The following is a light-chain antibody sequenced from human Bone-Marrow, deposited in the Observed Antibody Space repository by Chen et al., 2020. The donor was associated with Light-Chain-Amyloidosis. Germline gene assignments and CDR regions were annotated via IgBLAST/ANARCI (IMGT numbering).Light chain of an antibody. CDR1: NIGSTS. Sequence: SYVLTQTSSVSVAPGQTATIACGGNNIGSTSVHWYQQTPGPAPLLFVYDDSDRPSGIPGRLSGSYAGNTATLTISRVAAGDEADYYCPVWDRSSDRPVFGGGTKLTVL. J-gene: IGLJ3*02. CDR3: PVWDRSSDRPV. CDR2: DDS. V-gene: IGLV3-21*02.